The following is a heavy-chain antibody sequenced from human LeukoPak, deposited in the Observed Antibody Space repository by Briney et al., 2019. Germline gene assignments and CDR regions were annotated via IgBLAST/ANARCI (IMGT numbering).Heavy chain of an antibody. CDR1: GFTFSSYA. CDR2: ISYDGSNK. CDR3: ARVKPNYYDSSAYGTFDI. D-gene: IGHD3-22*01. Sequence: PGGSLGLSCAAPGFTFSSYAMHWARQAPGKGLEWVAVISYDGSNKYYADSLKGRFTISRDNSKNTMYLQMNSLRAEDTAVYYCARVKPNYYDSSAYGTFDIWGQGTMVTVSS. V-gene: IGHV3-30-3*01. J-gene: IGHJ3*02.